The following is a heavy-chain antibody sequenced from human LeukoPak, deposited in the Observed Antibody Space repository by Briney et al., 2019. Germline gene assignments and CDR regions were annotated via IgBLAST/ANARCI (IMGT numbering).Heavy chain of an antibody. Sequence: PGGSLRLSCVASGFSFSSYAMNWVRQAPGKGPEWVAAIWSDGRRIYYADSVKGRFTISRDNSKNTLYLQMSSLRAEDTAVYYCARVTFNYFGSGDAFDIWGQGTMVTVSS. J-gene: IGHJ3*02. CDR1: GFSFSSYA. D-gene: IGHD3-10*01. CDR3: ARVTFNYFGSGDAFDI. CDR2: IWSDGRRI. V-gene: IGHV3-33*01.